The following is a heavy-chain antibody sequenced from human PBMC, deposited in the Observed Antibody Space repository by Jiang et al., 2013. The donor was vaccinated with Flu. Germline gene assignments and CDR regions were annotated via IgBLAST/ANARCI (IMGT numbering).Heavy chain of an antibody. CDR3: ARPGSGSYYDAFDI. V-gene: IGHV5-10-1*01. D-gene: IGHD1-26*01. Sequence: FQGHVTISADKSISTAYLQWSSLKASDTAMYYCARPGSGSYYDAFDIWGQGTMVTVSS. J-gene: IGHJ3*02.